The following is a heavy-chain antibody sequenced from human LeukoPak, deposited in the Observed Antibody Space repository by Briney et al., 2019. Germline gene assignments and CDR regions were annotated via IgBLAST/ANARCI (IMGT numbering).Heavy chain of an antibody. D-gene: IGHD3-22*01. Sequence: LETLSLTCTVSGGSFSNYYWSWIRQPAGKGLEWIGRIYISGSTNYNPSLKSRVTISLDTSKNQFSLNLISVTAADTAVYYCARGPSITMIVVVTGQDWYFDLWGRGTLVTVSS. CDR2: IYISGST. V-gene: IGHV4-4*07. J-gene: IGHJ2*01. CDR3: ARGPSITMIVVVTGQDWYFDL. CDR1: GGSFSNYY.